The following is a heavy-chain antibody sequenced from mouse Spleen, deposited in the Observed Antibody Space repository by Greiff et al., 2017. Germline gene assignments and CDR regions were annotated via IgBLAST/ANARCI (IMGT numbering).Heavy chain of an antibody. Sequence: EVKLVESGGGLVKPGGSLKLSCAASGFTFSSYAMSWVRQTPEKRLEWVATISSGGSYTYYPDSVKGRFTISRDNAKNTLYLQMSSLRSEDTAMYYCATITAYWGQGTLVTVSA. V-gene: IGHV5-9-1*01. CDR3: ATITAY. J-gene: IGHJ3*01. CDR2: ISSGGSYT. CDR1: GFTFSSYA. D-gene: IGHD1-1*01.